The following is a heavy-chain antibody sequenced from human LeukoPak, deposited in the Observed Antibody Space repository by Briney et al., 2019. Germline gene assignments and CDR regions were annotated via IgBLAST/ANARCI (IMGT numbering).Heavy chain of an antibody. J-gene: IGHJ4*02. CDR3: AIRLTAGINPYFDY. V-gene: IGHV4-39*01. CDR1: GASISSSTYY. CDR2: IYYGGDT. D-gene: IGHD5-18*01. Sequence: PSETLSLTCTVSGASISSSTYYWGWIRQPPGKGLEWIASIYYGGDTYYNPSLKSRVTISVDTSRNQFSLKLSSVTAADTAVYYCAIRLTAGINPYFDYWGQGTLVTVSS.